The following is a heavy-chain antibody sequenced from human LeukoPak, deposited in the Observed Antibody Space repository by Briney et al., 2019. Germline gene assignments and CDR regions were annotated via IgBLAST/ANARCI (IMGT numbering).Heavy chain of an antibody. CDR3: ARGQEFYDYVWGSYRLSYFYGMDV. V-gene: IGHV3-74*01. D-gene: IGHD3-16*02. Sequence: GGSLRLSCAASGFTFSNYWMHWVRQAPGKGLVWVSRINSDGSTTSYTDSVKGRFTISRDNAENTLFLQMHSLRAEDAAVYYCARGQEFYDYVWGSYRLSYFYGMDVWGQGTTVTVSS. J-gene: IGHJ6*02. CDR2: INSDGSTT. CDR1: GFTFSNYW.